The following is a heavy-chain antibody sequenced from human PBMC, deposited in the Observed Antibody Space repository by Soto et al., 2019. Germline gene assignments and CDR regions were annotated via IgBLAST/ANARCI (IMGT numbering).Heavy chain of an antibody. J-gene: IGHJ6*02. CDR1: GFTFTSSA. CDR3: AAGGGWLQLAHYYYYYGMDV. Sequence: QMQLVQSGPEVKKPGTSVKVSCKASGFTFTSSAVQWVRQARGQRLEWIGWIVVGSGNTNYAQKFQERVTITRDMSTSTAYMELSSLRSEDTAVYYCAAGGGWLQLAHYYYYYGMDVWGQGTTVTVSS. V-gene: IGHV1-58*01. D-gene: IGHD5-12*01. CDR2: IVVGSGNT.